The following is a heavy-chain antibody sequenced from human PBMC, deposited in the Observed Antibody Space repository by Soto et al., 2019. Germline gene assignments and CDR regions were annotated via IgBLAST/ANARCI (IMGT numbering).Heavy chain of an antibody. CDR2: ITLNGANT. D-gene: IGHD3-10*01. Sequence: PVVSRRLSCSSSVCRFCEYSMHLLLQAPVKCLEWLSLITLNGANTYYADSLKGRFTISRDGTTKSVSLQMTSLKREDTGLYYCAREPFTYGSDLEVCGQGNTVNVSS. CDR3: AREPFTYGSDLEV. CDR1: VCRFCEYS. J-gene: IGHJ6*01. V-gene: IGHV3-43*01.